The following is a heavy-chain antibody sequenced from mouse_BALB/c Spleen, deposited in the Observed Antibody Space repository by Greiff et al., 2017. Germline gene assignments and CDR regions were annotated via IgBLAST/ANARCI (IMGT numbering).Heavy chain of an antibody. CDR3: ARGDGFAY. CDR2: ISSGGSCT. CDR1: GFTFSSYT. Sequence: EVMLVESGGGLVKPGGSLKLSCAASGFTFSSYTMSWVRQTPEKRLEWVATISSGGSCTYYPDSVKGRFTISRDNAKNTLYLQMSSLKSEDTAMYYCARGDGFAYWGQGTLVTVSA. J-gene: IGHJ3*01. V-gene: IGHV5-6-4*01. D-gene: IGHD2-3*01.